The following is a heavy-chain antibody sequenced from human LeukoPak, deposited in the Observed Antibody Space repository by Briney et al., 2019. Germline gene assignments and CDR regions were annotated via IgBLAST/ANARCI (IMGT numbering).Heavy chain of an antibody. CDR3: AKDLGRGSSGCFTY. Sequence: GGSLRLSCAASGFTFSNYYMSWVRQAPGKGLEWVSAISGSGGTTYYADSVKGRFTISRDNSKNTLFLQMNSLRAEDTAVYYCAKDLGRGSSGCFTYWGQGTLVTVSS. CDR2: ISGSGGTT. D-gene: IGHD6-19*01. CDR1: GFTFSNYY. V-gene: IGHV3-23*01. J-gene: IGHJ4*02.